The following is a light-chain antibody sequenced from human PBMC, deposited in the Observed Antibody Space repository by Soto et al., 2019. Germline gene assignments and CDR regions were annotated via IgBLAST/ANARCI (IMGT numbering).Light chain of an antibody. V-gene: IGKV2-30*02. J-gene: IGKJ1*01. CDR1: QSLVHSDGNTY. Sequence: DVVMTQSPLSLPVTLGQPASISCRSSQSLVHSDGNTYLNWFQQRPGQSPRRLIYKVSNRDSGVPDRFSGSESGTDFTLKIRRVEAEDVGVYYCMQGTHWPRTFGQGTRVEIK. CDR2: KVS. CDR3: MQGTHWPRT.